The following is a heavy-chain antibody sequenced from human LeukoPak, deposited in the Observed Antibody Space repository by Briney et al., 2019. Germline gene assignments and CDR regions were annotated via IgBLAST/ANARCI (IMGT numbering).Heavy chain of an antibody. Sequence: GGSLRLSCAASGFTFSSYAMHWVRQAPGKGLEYVSAISSNGGSTYYANSVKGRFTISRDNSKNTLYLQMGSLRAEDTAVYYCARDGEYSSSYWFDPWGQGTLVTVSS. CDR1: GFTFSSYA. CDR3: ARDGEYSSSYWFDP. V-gene: IGHV3-64*01. CDR2: ISSNGGST. D-gene: IGHD6-6*01. J-gene: IGHJ5*02.